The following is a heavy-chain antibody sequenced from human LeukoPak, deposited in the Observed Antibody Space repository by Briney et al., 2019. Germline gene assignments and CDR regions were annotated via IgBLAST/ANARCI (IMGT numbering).Heavy chain of an antibody. V-gene: IGHV4-39*01. CDR1: GGSISSSSYY. CDR3: ARHLAVAGADAFDI. D-gene: IGHD6-19*01. CDR2: IYYSGST. J-gene: IGHJ3*02. Sequence: PSETLSLTCTVSGGSISSSSYYWGWIRQPPGKGLEWIGSIYYSGSTYYNPSLKSRVTISVDTSKNQFSLKLSSVTAADTAVYYCARHLAVAGADAFDIWGQGTMVTASS.